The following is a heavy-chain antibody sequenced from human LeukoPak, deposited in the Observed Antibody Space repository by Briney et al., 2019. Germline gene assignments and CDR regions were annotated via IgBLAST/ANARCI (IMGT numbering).Heavy chain of an antibody. V-gene: IGHV4-4*07. CDR3: ARRPTPMAYSDY. D-gene: IGHD5-18*01. CDR2: ISTSGNT. J-gene: IGHJ4*02. CDR1: GGSISGYY. Sequence: SETLSLTCTVSGGSISGYYWSWIRQPAGKGLEWIGRISTSGNTNYNPSLKSRVTMSVDTSKNQFSLRLSSVTAADTAIYYCARRPTPMAYSDYWGQGTLVTVSS.